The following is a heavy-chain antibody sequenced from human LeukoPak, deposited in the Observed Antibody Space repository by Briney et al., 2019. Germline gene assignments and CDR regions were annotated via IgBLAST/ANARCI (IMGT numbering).Heavy chain of an antibody. J-gene: IGHJ4*02. CDR2: IYYSGST. Sequence: KPSETLSLTCTVSGGPISSYYWSWIRQPPGKGLEWIGYIYYSGSTNYNPSLKSRVTISVDTSKNQFSLKLSSVTAADTAVYYCARSFSGSYEDYWGQGTLVTVSS. D-gene: IGHD3-10*01. CDR3: ARSFSGSYEDY. CDR1: GGPISSYY. V-gene: IGHV4-59*08.